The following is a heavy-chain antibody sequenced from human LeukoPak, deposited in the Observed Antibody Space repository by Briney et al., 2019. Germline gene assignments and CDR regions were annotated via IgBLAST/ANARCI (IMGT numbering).Heavy chain of an antibody. V-gene: IGHV1-8*03. Sequence: ASVKVSCKASGYTFTSYDINWVRQATGQGLEWMGWMNPNSGNTGYAQKFQGRVTITRNTSTSTAYMELSSLRSEDTAVYYCARVPSRTYYDFWRASGAPNWFDPWGQGTLVTVSS. D-gene: IGHD3-3*01. CDR3: ARVPSRTYYDFWRASGAPNWFDP. CDR1: GYTFTSYD. J-gene: IGHJ5*02. CDR2: MNPNSGNT.